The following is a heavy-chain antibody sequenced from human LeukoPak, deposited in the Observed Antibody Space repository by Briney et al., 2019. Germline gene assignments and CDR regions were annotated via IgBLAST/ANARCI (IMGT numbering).Heavy chain of an antibody. CDR2: ISSSSGTI. CDR1: GFTFSSYS. D-gene: IGHD4/OR15-4a*01. J-gene: IGHJ5*02. Sequence: GGSLRLSCAASGFTFSSYSMNWVRQAPGKGLEWVSYISSSSGTIYYADSVKGRFTISRDNAKNSLYLQMNSLRAEDTAVYYCARPNYVGWFDPWGQGTLVTVSS. V-gene: IGHV3-48*01. CDR3: ARPNYVGWFDP.